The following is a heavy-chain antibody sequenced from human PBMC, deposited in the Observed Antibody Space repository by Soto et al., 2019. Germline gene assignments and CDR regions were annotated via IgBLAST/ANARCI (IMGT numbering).Heavy chain of an antibody. J-gene: IGHJ3*02. CDR3: ARGLNYYDSSGYSLHDAFDI. D-gene: IGHD3-22*01. CDR1: GYTFTSYG. V-gene: IGHV1-18*01. Sequence: ASVKVSCKASGYTFTSYGISWVRQAPGQGLKWMGWISAYNGNTNYAQKLQGRVTMTTDTSTSTAYMELRSLRSDDTAVYYCARGLNYYDSSGYSLHDAFDIWGQGAMVTVSS. CDR2: ISAYNGNT.